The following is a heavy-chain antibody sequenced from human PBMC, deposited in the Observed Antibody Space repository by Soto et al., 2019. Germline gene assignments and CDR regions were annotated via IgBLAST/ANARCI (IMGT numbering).Heavy chain of an antibody. CDR1: GFTFSSYA. D-gene: IGHD5-18*01. J-gene: IGHJ2*01. Sequence: EVQLLESGGGLVQPGGSLRVSCAASGFTFSSYAMSWVRQAPGKGLEWVSAISGSGGSTYYADSVKGRFTISRDNAKNKLYLQMNSLRDADTAVYYCAKVGYSYGIDWYFDLWGRGTLVTVSS. V-gene: IGHV3-23*01. CDR3: AKVGYSYGIDWYFDL. CDR2: ISGSGGST.